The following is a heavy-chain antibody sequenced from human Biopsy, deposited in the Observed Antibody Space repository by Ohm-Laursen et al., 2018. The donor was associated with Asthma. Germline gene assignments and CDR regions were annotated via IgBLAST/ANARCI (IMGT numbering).Heavy chain of an antibody. CDR1: GASISRDGYY. J-gene: IGHJ4*02. Sequence: SQTLSLTCAVSGASISRDGYYWFWVRQHPGKGLELIGYIYYSGSTYYTPSLKTRVTLSVDAAKNQFSLKLTSVTAADTAVYYCVSPPGYWGQGTRVTVSS. CDR2: IYYSGST. CDR3: VSPPGY. V-gene: IGHV4-31*11.